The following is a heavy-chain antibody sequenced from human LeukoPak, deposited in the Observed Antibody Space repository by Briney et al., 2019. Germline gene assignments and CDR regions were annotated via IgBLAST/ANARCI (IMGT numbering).Heavy chain of an antibody. CDR2: IRSKANSYAT. Sequence: RSGGSLRLSCAASGLTFSGSAMHWVRQASGKGLEWVGRIRSKANSYATAYAASVKGRFTISRDDSKNTAYLQMNSLKTEDTAVYYCTRLGYYYDSSGIKAGWGQGTLVTVSS. D-gene: IGHD3-22*01. CDR1: GLTFSGSA. CDR3: TRLGYYYDSSGIKAG. J-gene: IGHJ4*02. V-gene: IGHV3-73*01.